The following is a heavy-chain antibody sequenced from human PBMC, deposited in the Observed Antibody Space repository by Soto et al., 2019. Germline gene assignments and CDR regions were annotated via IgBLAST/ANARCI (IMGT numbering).Heavy chain of an antibody. CDR1: GGSITSGGYY. CDR2: IYDSGST. CDR3: ARKQAGYFYGIDY. D-gene: IGHD3-10*01. Sequence: LALTCTVSGGSITSGGYYWSWIRQHPGKGLEWLGYIYDSGSTFYNPSLKSRITLSVDTSKNQFSLKLSSVTVADTAVYFCARKQAGYFYGIDYWGQGTLVTVSS. J-gene: IGHJ4*02. V-gene: IGHV4-31*03.